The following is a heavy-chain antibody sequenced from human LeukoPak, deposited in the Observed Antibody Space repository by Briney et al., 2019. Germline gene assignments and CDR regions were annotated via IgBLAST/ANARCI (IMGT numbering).Heavy chain of an antibody. D-gene: IGHD5-18*01. CDR1: GGSISSYY. CDR3: ARAQHVDTAMVNYYYYYGMDV. V-gene: IGHV4-59*01. CDR2: IYYSGST. Sequence: PSEALSLTCTVSGGSISSYYWSWIRQPPGKGLEWIGYIYYSGSTNYNPSLKSRVTISVDTSKNQFSLKRSSVTAADTALHYCARAQHVDTAMVNYYYYYGMDVWGKGTTVTVSS. J-gene: IGHJ6*04.